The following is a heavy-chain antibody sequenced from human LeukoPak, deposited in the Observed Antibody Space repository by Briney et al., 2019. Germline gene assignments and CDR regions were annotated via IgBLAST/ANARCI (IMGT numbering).Heavy chain of an antibody. Sequence: PGGSLRLSCAASGFTFSSYAMSWVRQAPGKGLEGVSAISGSGDSTYYSDSVKGRFTISRDNSKNTLYLQMNSLTAEDTAVYYCAKETEWTPLYYFDSWGQGTLVTVSS. V-gene: IGHV3-23*01. CDR3: AKETEWTPLYYFDS. CDR1: GFTFSSYA. CDR2: ISGSGDST. D-gene: IGHD3-3*01. J-gene: IGHJ4*02.